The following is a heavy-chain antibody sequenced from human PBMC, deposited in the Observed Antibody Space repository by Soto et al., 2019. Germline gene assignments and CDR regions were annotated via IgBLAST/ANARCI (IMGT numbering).Heavy chain of an antibody. J-gene: IGHJ5*02. CDR1: GGSMTSYY. D-gene: IGHD3-3*01. CDR3: ARGQRFSDWFDP. V-gene: IGHV4-4*07. Sequence: SETLSLTCTVSGGSMTSYYWTWIRQPAGKGLDWIGRVYSSGGTHYNPALKSRVTISLDTSKNQFSLRLLSVTDADTAVYFCARGQRFSDWFDPWGQGTLVTVSS. CDR2: VYSSGGT.